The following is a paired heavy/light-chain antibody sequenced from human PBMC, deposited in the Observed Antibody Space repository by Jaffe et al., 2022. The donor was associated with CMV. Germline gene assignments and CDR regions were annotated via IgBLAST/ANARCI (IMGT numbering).Heavy chain of an antibody. J-gene: IGHJ4*02. CDR2: IYHSGST. CDR1: GGSISSPNW. Sequence: QVHLQESGPGLVKPSATLSLTCTISGGSISSPNWWAWVRQSPEKGLEWIGEIYHSGSTNYSPSLKSRVTISADKSKNQFSLRLTSVTAADTGVYYCVKFGSGWSSYFDKWGQGTLVTVSS. D-gene: IGHD6-19*01. V-gene: IGHV4-4*02. CDR3: VKFGSGWSSYFDK.
Light chain of an antibody. CDR3: QQYNLYPYT. V-gene: IGKV1-5*03. CDR1: QSISNW. CDR2: KAS. Sequence: DIQMTQSPSTLSASVGDRVTITCRASQSISNWLAWYQQKPGKAPKLLIYKASTLESGVPSRFSGSGSGTEFTLSISSLQRDDFATYYCQQYNLYPYTFGPGTKLEIK. J-gene: IGKJ2*01.